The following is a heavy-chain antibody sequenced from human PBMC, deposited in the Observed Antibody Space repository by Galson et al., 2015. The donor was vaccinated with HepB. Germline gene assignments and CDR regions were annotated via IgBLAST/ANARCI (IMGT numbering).Heavy chain of an antibody. V-gene: IGHV3-30*04. CDR1: GFTFSSYA. D-gene: IGHD6-13*01. Sequence: LRLSCAASGFTFSSYAMHWVRQAPGKGLEWVAVISYDGSNKYYADSVKGRFTISRDNSKNTLYLQMNSLRAEDTAVYYCARVFGQQLVRGNYFDYWGQGTLVTVSS. J-gene: IGHJ4*02. CDR3: ARVFGQQLVRGNYFDY. CDR2: ISYDGSNK.